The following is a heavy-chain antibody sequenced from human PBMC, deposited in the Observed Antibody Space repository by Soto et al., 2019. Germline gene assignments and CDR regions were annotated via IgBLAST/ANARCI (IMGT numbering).Heavy chain of an antibody. CDR2: ISGSGGST. D-gene: IGHD6-19*01. CDR3: AKDYAGYSSSSLDY. CDR1: GFTFSSYA. V-gene: IGHV3-23*01. J-gene: IGHJ4*02. Sequence: GGSLRLSCAASGFTFSSYAMSWVRQAPGKGLEWVSAISGSGGSTYYADSVKGRFTISRDNSENTLYLQMNSLRAEDTAVYYCAKDYAGYSSSSLDYWGQGTLVTVSS.